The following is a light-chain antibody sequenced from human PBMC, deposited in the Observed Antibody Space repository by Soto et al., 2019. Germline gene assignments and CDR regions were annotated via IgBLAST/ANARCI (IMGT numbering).Light chain of an antibody. V-gene: IGKV1-5*01. CDR1: QSISGW. CDR3: QQYGSSPLT. CDR2: DAS. J-gene: IGKJ4*01. Sequence: DIQMTQSPSTLSSSVGDRVTLTCRASQSISGWLAWYKQKPGKAPKLLIYDASSLESGVPSRFSGSGSGTEFTLTISRLEPEDFEVYYCQQYGSSPLTFGGGTKVDIK.